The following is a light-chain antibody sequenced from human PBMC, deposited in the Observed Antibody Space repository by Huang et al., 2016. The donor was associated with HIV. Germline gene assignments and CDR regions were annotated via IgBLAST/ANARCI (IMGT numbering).Light chain of an antibody. CDR3: QQYDDWPRT. Sequence: EIMLTPSRITLSVSPGERAVLSCRASQHIGTDLAWYQQRPGQAPRLLIYDSLTRAIGGPSRYRCSVSGADFTLSISGLQSEDFAVYYCQQYDDWPRTFGQGTKLEI. V-gene: IGKV3-15*01. J-gene: IGKJ1*01. CDR1: QHIGTD. CDR2: DSL.